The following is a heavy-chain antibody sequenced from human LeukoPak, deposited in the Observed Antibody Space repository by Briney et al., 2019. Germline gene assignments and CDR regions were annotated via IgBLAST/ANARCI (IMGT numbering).Heavy chain of an antibody. CDR3: ARDMGHCSGTSCYYYGMDV. D-gene: IGHD2-2*01. CDR1: GFTFNSYT. V-gene: IGHV3-21*01. J-gene: IGHJ6*02. Sequence: PGGSLRLSCAASGFTFNSYTMNWVRQAPGKGLEWVSSITSSSHIYDADSVKGRFTISRDNAKNSLYLQMNSLRAEDTAVYYCARDMGHCSGTSCYYYGMDVRGQGTTVTVSS. CDR2: ITSSSHI.